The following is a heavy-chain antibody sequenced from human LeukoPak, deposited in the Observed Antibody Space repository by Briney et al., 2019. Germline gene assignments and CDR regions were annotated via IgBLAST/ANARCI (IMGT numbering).Heavy chain of an antibody. D-gene: IGHD3-10*01. V-gene: IGHV1-18*01. CDR1: GYTFTSYG. CDR2: ISAYNGNT. CDR3: ARESRHYYGSGSYSYYFDY. J-gene: IGHJ4*02. Sequence: ASVKVSCKASGYTFTSYGISWVRQAPGQGLEWMGWISAYNGNTNYAQKLQGRVTMTTDTSTSTAYMELRSLGSDDTAVYYCARESRHYYGSGSYSYYFDYWGQGTLVTVSS.